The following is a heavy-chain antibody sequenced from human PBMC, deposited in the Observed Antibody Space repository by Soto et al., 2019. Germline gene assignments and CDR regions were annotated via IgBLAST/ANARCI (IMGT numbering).Heavy chain of an antibody. V-gene: IGHV3-23*01. CDR2: ISGSGGST. Sequence: GGSLRLSCAASGFTFSSYAMSWVRQAPGKGLEWVSAISGSGGSTYYADSVKGRFTISRDNSKNTLYLQMNSLRAEDTAVYYCAKGYDFWSGSAYYYYGMDVWVQGTTVTVSS. J-gene: IGHJ6*02. CDR3: AKGYDFWSGSAYYYYGMDV. D-gene: IGHD3-3*01. CDR1: GFTFSSYA.